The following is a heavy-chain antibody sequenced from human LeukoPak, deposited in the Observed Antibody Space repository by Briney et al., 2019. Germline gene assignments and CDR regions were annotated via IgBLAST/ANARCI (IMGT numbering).Heavy chain of an antibody. J-gene: IGHJ4*02. V-gene: IGHV3-21*01. CDR3: AKDLTLYDSSGFFDY. CDR1: GFTFSSSS. CDR2: ISSSSSYI. D-gene: IGHD3-22*01. Sequence: GGSLRLSCAASGFTFSSSSMNWVRQAPGKGLEWVSSISSSSSYIYYADSVKGRFTISRDNAKNSLYLQMTSLRAEDTAVYYCAKDLTLYDSSGFFDYWGQGTLVTVSS.